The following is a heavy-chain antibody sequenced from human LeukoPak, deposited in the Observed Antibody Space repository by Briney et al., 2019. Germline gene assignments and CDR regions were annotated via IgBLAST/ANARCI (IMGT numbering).Heavy chain of an antibody. CDR2: ISSNSDNT. Sequence: ASVKVSCKATGYTFTSYGISWWRQAPGQGLEGLRWISSNSDNTNYAQKLQGRVTMTTDTSTSTAYMELRSLRSDDTALYFCARDWGSIKVIADYWGQGTLVTVSS. V-gene: IGHV1-18*01. CDR1: GYTFTSYG. CDR3: ARDWGSIKVIADY. D-gene: IGHD7-27*01. J-gene: IGHJ4*02.